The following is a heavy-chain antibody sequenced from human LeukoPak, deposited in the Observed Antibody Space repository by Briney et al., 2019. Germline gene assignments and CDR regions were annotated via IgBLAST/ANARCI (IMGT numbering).Heavy chain of an antibody. CDR3: ARYRTFGGVIVMGDVDY. D-gene: IGHD3-16*02. CDR2: ISAYNGNT. Sequence: ASVKVSCKASGYTFTSYGISWVRQAPGQGLEWMGWISAYNGNTNYAQKLRGRVTMTTDTSTSTAYMELRSLRSDDTAVYYCARYRTFGGVIVMGDVDYWGQGTLVTVSS. J-gene: IGHJ4*02. V-gene: IGHV1-18*01. CDR1: GYTFTSYG.